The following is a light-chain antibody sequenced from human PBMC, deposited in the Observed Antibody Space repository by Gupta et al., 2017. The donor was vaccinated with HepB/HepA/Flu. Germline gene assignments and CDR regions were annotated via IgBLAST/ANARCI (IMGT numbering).Light chain of an antibody. CDR2: GAS. V-gene: IGKV3-20*01. Sequence: IVLTQSPGTLSLSPEERSPPSCRAIQSVSKSKLAWYQQKPGKAPRLLIYGASSRATGIPERFSGSVSGTDFTLTITRLEPEDFAMYYCHQYGSSPITFGQGTKLEIK. CDR1: QSVSKSK. J-gene: IGKJ5*01. CDR3: HQYGSSPIT.